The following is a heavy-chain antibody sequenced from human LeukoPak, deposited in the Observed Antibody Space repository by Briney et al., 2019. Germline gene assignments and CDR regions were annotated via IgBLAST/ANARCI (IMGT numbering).Heavy chain of an antibody. CDR3: ARDPGGKTLVPAASALSNYYYYMDV. J-gene: IGHJ6*03. V-gene: IGHV1-2*02. CDR2: INPNRGGT. Sequence: ASVPVSCKPSGYTFNRYYMQWVRQAPGQGLDWMGWINPNRGGTHFAPKFHGRVTMTKDTSISTAYMELSRLRSDDTAVYYCARDPGGKTLVPAASALSNYYYYMDVWGKGTTVTVSS. CDR1: GYTFNRYY. D-gene: IGHD2-2*01.